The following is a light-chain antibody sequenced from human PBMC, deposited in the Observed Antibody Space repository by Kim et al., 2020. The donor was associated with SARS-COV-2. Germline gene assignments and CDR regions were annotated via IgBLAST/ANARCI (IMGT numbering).Light chain of an antibody. V-gene: IGKV1-39*01. CDR3: QQTYGTPT. CDR1: QSISTY. J-gene: IGKJ4*01. CDR2: AAS. Sequence: DIQMTQSPSSLSASVGDRVTITCRASQSISTYLNWYQQKPGKAPNLLIYAASSLQNGAPSRFSGRGSGTDFTLTISILQPEDFATYSCQQTYGTPTFGGGTKVDIK.